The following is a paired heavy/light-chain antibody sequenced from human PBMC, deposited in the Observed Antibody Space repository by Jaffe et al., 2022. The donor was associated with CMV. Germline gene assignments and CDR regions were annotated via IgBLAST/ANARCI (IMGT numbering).Heavy chain of an antibody. CDR2: FDPEDGET. J-gene: IGHJ2*01. V-gene: IGHV1-24*01. CDR3: ATLQEGGNLYFDL. Sequence: QVQLEQSGAEVKKPGASVKVSCKVSGYSLTELSMHWVRQAPGKGLEWMGGFDPEDGETFNAQKFQGRVTMIEDTSTDTAYMELSSLTSADTAVYYCATLQEGGNLYFDLWGPGTLVTVSS. D-gene: IGHD1-1*01. CDR1: GYSLTELS.
Light chain of an antibody. CDR1: ALPNHF. J-gene: IGLJ2*01. Sequence: SYELTQPPSVSVSPGQTARITCSGDALPNHFASWYQQKPGQAPVLVIYEGSERPSGIPERFSASSSGTTVTLTISGVQAEDEADYYCQSADNSGTHPVVFGGGTKLTVL. CDR3: QSADNSGTHPVV. CDR2: EGS. V-gene: IGLV3-25*03.